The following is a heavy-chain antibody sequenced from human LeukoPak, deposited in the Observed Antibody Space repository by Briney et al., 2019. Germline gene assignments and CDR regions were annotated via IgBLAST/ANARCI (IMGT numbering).Heavy chain of an antibody. J-gene: IGHJ1*01. Sequence: ASVKVSCKASGYTFTGYYMHWVRQAPGQGPEWMGWINPNSGGTNYAQKFQGRVTMTRDTSISTAYMELSRLRSDDTAVYYCARYRNYYDSSGYYYVEYFQHWGQGTLVTVSS. CDR2: INPNSGGT. D-gene: IGHD3-22*01. CDR3: ARYRNYYDSSGYYYVEYFQH. CDR1: GYTFTGYY. V-gene: IGHV1-2*02.